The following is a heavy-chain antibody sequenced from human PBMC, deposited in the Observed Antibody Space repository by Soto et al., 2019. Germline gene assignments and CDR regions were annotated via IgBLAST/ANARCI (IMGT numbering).Heavy chain of an antibody. CDR2: IIPILGIA. Sequence: SVKVSCTASGGTFSSYTISWVRQAPGQGLEWMGRIIPILGIANYAQKFQGRVTITADKSTSTAYMELSSPRSEDTAVYYCARRLRGAGYSGYEDAFDIWGQGTMVTVSS. D-gene: IGHD5-12*01. J-gene: IGHJ3*02. CDR1: GGTFSSYT. V-gene: IGHV1-69*02. CDR3: ARRLRGAGYSGYEDAFDI.